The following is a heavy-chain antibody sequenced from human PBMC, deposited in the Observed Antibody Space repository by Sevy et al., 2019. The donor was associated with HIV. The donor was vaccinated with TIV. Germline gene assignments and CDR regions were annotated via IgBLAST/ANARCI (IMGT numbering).Heavy chain of an antibody. V-gene: IGHV3-48*03. CDR1: GFTFSSYE. CDR3: ASIVGAAYFDY. D-gene: IGHD1-26*01. J-gene: IGHJ4*02. CDR2: ISSSSSMI. Sequence: GGSLRLSCAASGFTFSSYEMNWVRQAPGKGLERVSYISSSSSMIYYADSVKGRFTISRDNAKNSLYLQMNSLRAEDTAVYYCASIVGAAYFDYWGQGTLVTVSS.